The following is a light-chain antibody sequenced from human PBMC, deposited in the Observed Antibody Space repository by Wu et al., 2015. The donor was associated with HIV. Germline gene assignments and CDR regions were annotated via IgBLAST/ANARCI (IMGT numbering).Light chain of an antibody. J-gene: IGKJ3*01. CDR3: QQSYGPIFT. CDR2: AAS. Sequence: DIQLTQSPSFLSASVGDRVTITCWASQGISSYLAWYQEKPGKAPKLLIYAASTLQSGVPSRFSGSGSGTEFTLTIYSLQPDDFATYFCQQSYGPIFTFGPGTKVDIK. CDR1: QGISSY. V-gene: IGKV1-9*01.